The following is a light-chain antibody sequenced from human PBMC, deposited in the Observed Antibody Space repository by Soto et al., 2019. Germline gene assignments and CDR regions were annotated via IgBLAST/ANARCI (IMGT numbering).Light chain of an antibody. CDR1: GNDVGGYNY. CDR3: SSFTSSTTRV. J-gene: IGLJ1*01. V-gene: IGLV2-14*01. Sequence: QSALTQPASVSGSPGQSITISCTGTGNDVGGYNYVSWYQQHPGKAPKLMIYDVSNGPSGVSNRFSGSKSGNTASLTISGLQAEDEADYYCSSFTSSTTRVFGAGTKVTVL. CDR2: DVS.